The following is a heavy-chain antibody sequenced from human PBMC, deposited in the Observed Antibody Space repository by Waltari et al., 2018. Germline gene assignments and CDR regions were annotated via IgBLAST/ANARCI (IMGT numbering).Heavy chain of an antibody. J-gene: IGHJ4*02. CDR2: INKDGSKK. D-gene: IGHD3-3*01. Sequence: EVQLVESGGGFVQPGGSLRLSCAASGFSFSGHWMNWVRQAQGKGLEWVAIINKDGSKKFYVDSVRGRFTVSRDNAKNSLYLQMNSLRVDDTAVYYCARDEEWSSDRWGQGTLVTVSS. CDR3: ARDEEWSSDR. CDR1: GFSFSGHW. V-gene: IGHV3-7*03.